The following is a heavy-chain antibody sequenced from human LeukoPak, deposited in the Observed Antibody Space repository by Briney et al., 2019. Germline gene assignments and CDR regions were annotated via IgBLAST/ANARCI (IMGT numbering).Heavy chain of an antibody. Sequence: SETLSLTCTVSGGSISSGGYYWSWIRQPPGRGLEWIGNILYSGSTNYNPSLKSRVTISIDTSKNQFSLKVSSVTAADTAVYYCASQLSTSAWLGNYYFDDWGQGTLVTFSS. V-gene: IGHV4-61*08. D-gene: IGHD6-19*01. J-gene: IGHJ4*02. CDR1: GGSISSGGYY. CDR3: ASQLSTSAWLGNYYFDD. CDR2: ILYSGST.